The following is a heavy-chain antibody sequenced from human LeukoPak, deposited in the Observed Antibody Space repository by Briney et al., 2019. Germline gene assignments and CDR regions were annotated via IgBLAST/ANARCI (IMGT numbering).Heavy chain of an antibody. Sequence: VASVKVSCKASGYTFTGYYMHWVRQAPGQGLEWMGWINPNSGGTNYAQKFQGRVTMTRDTSISTAYMELSRLRSDDTAVYYCATATYYYDSSGYYYLDYWGQGTLVTVSS. D-gene: IGHD3-22*01. CDR2: INPNSGGT. V-gene: IGHV1-2*02. J-gene: IGHJ4*02. CDR1: GYTFTGYY. CDR3: ATATYYYDSSGYYYLDY.